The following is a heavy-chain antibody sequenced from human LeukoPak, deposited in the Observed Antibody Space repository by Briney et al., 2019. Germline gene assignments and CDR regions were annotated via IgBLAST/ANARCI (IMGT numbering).Heavy chain of an antibody. J-gene: IGHJ6*02. CDR3: ARSMVRGVYYYYGMDV. V-gene: IGHV3-53*01. CDR2: IYSGGST. Sequence: GGSLRLSCAASGLTVSSNYMSWVRQAPGKGLEWVSVIYSGGSTYYADSVKGRFTISRDNSKNTLYLQMNSLRAEDTAVYYCARSMVRGVYYYYGMDVWGQGTTVTVSS. CDR1: GLTVSSNY. D-gene: IGHD3-10*01.